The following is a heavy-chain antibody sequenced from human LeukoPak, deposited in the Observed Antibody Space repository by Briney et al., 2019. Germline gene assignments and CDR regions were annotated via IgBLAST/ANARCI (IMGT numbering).Heavy chain of an antibody. V-gene: IGHV3-30*04. CDR2: ISYDGSNK. CDR1: GFTFSTYA. Sequence: GGSLRLSCAASGFTFSTYAMHWVRQAPGKGLERVAVISYDGSNKYYADSVKGRFTISRDNSKNTLYLQMNSLRAEDTAVYYCARATEMVRGVTLGGFHYWGQGTLVTVSS. CDR3: ARATEMVRGVTLGGFHY. D-gene: IGHD3-10*01. J-gene: IGHJ4*02.